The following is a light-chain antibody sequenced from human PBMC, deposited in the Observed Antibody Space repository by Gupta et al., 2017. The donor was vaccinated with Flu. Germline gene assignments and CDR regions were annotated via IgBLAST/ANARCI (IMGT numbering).Light chain of an antibody. V-gene: IGKV2-30*01. J-gene: IGKJ1*01. CDR3: MQGAHWPWA. CDR1: QSLVYTDGSTV. Sequence: ISCRTSQSLVYTDGSTVLHWFQQRPGKSPRRLIYLVSHRDSGVPDRFSGSGSGTDFTLKISRVEAEDVGIYFCMQGAHWPWAFGQGTKVEIK. CDR2: LVS.